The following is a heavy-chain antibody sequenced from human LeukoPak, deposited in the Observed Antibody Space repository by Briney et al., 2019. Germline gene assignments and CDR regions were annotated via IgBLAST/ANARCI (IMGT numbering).Heavy chain of an antibody. Sequence: GASVKVSCKASGYTFTGYYMHWVRQAPGQGLEWMGWMNPNSGNTGYAQKFQGRVTITRNTSISTAYMELSSLRSEDTAVYYCARGRFGEFRSAFDIWGQGTMVTVSS. D-gene: IGHD3-10*01. CDR3: ARGRFGEFRSAFDI. V-gene: IGHV1-8*03. CDR2: MNPNSGNT. CDR1: GYTFTGYY. J-gene: IGHJ3*02.